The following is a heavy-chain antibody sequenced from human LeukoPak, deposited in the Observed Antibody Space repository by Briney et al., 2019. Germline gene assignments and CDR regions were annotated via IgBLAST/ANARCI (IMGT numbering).Heavy chain of an antibody. Sequence: SETLSLTCTVSGVSISSYYWSWIRQPPGKGLEWIGYIYYSGSTNYNPSLKSRVTISVDTSKNQFSLKLSSVTAADTAVYYCARMQIYGSGSYVDYWGQGTLVTVSS. J-gene: IGHJ4*02. CDR2: IYYSGST. CDR1: GVSISSYY. CDR3: ARMQIYGSGSYVDY. D-gene: IGHD3-10*01. V-gene: IGHV4-59*08.